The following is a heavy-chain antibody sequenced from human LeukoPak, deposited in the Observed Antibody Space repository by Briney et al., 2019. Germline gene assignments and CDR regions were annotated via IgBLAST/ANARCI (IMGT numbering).Heavy chain of an antibody. J-gene: IGHJ6*02. CDR1: GGTFISYA. CDR3: ARDPYYYGSGTVRGYYYYGMDV. CDR2: ISAYNGNT. Sequence: ASVKVSCKASGGTFISYAISWVRQAPGQGLEWMGWISAYNGNTNYAQKLQGRVTMTTDTSTSTAYMELRSLRSDDTAVYYCARDPYYYGSGTVRGYYYYGMDVWGQGTTVTVSS. V-gene: IGHV1-18*01. D-gene: IGHD3-10*01.